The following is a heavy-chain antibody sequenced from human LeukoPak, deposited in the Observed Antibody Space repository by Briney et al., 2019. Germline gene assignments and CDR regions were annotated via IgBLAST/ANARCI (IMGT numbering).Heavy chain of an antibody. V-gene: IGHV3-53*01. Sequence: GGSLRLSCAASGFTVSSNYMTWVRQAPGKGLEWVSVIYSGGRTYYADPVKGRFTISRDNSKNTLHLQMNSLRAEDTAVYYCARGIGEQWMTQGGDYYYYYYMDVWGKGTTVTVSS. J-gene: IGHJ6*03. CDR3: ARGIGEQWMTQGGDYYYYYYMDV. CDR1: GFTVSSNY. D-gene: IGHD6-19*01. CDR2: IYSGGRT.